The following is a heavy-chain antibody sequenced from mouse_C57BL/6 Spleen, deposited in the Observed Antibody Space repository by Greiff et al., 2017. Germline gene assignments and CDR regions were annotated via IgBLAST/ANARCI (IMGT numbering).Heavy chain of an antibody. CDR1: GFTFSDYG. CDR3: ARRVSGSSHWYFDV. J-gene: IGHJ1*03. D-gene: IGHD1-1*01. V-gene: IGHV5-17*01. Sequence: DVKLVEPGGGLVKPGGSLKLSCAASGFTFSDYGMHWVRQAPEKGLEWVAYISSGSSTIYYADTVKGRFTFARDNAKNTLFLQITSLRSEDTAMYYCARRVSGSSHWYFDVWGTGTTVTVSS. CDR2: ISSGSSTI.